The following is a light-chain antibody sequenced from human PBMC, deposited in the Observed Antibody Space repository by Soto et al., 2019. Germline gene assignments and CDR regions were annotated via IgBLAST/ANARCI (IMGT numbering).Light chain of an antibody. CDR3: QQSYSTPLT. CDR1: QSISSY. Sequence: DIQITQSPSSLSASVVGRVTITCRASQSISSYLNWYQQKPGKAPKLLIYAASSLQSGVPSRFSGSGSGTDFTLTISSLQPEDFATYYCQQSYSTPLTFGGGTKVDIK. J-gene: IGKJ4*01. V-gene: IGKV1-39*01. CDR2: AAS.